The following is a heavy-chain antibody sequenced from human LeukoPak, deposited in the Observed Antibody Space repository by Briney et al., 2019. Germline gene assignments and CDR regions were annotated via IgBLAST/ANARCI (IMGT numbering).Heavy chain of an antibody. CDR2: LISGVNTI. CDR1: GSMLGSYS. J-gene: IGHJ3*02. V-gene: IGHV3-48*01. D-gene: IGHD5-12*01. Sequence: GGSLRLSCAPSGSMLGSYSMNWVRQAPGKGRGWVSYLISGVNTIYYTDSVTGRFTISRDNAKSSLYIQMNRLQAKNPSINNCARYRGGGNDAFDIWGQGTMVTVSS. CDR3: ARYRGGGNDAFDI.